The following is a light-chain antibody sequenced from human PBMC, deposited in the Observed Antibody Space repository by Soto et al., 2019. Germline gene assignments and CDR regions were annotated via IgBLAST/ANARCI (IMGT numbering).Light chain of an antibody. CDR1: QSVSSN. J-gene: IGKJ5*01. Sequence: EIVMTQSPATLSVSPGERATLSCRASQSVSSNLAWYQQKFGQAPRLLIYGASTRATGIPARFSGSGSGTEFTLTISSLQSEDFAVYYCQHYVERSPITFGQGTRLEIK. CDR3: QHYVERSPIT. V-gene: IGKV3-15*01. CDR2: GAS.